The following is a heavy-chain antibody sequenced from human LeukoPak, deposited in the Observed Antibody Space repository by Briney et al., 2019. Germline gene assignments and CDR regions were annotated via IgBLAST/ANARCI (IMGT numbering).Heavy chain of an antibody. Sequence: GGSVRLSCAASGFTFSTYSMNWVRQAPGKGLEWVSSIATSSDYIYYAGSLKGRFTISRDNAKNSLYLHMNSLRPDDTAVYYCARGRSITILRGVAISDGFDIWGQGTKVTVS. J-gene: IGHJ3*02. CDR3: ARGRSITILRGVAISDGFDI. D-gene: IGHD3-10*01. CDR2: IATSSDYI. V-gene: IGHV3-21*06. CDR1: GFTFSTYS.